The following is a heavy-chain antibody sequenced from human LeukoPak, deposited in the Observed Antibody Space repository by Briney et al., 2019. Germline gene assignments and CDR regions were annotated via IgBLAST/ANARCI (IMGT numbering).Heavy chain of an antibody. Sequence: PGGSLRLSCAASGFTFSTYSMNWVRQAPGKGLEWVSYISSRSVAIYYADSVKGRFTISRDNSKNSLYLQMNSLRAEDTALYYCARKGYADYYTFDYWGQGTLVTVSS. CDR2: ISSRSVAI. D-gene: IGHD4-17*01. CDR1: GFTFSTYS. CDR3: ARKGYADYYTFDY. V-gene: IGHV3-48*01. J-gene: IGHJ4*02.